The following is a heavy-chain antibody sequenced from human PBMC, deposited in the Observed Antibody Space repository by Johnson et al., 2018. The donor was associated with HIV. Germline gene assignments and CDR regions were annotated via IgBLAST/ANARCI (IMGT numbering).Heavy chain of an antibody. Sequence: EVQLVESGGGLVKPGGSLRLSCAASGFTFSNAWMSWVRQAPGKGLEWVSIIYSGGDTYYADSVKGRFTISRDDSKNTLYLQMNRLKTEDTAVYYCTTTGTWYYDSSGYSTSDAFDIWGQGTMVTVSS. CDR1: GFTFSNAW. J-gene: IGHJ3*02. CDR3: TTTGTWYYDSSGYSTSDAFDI. CDR2: IYSGGDT. V-gene: IGHV3-66*01. D-gene: IGHD3-22*01.